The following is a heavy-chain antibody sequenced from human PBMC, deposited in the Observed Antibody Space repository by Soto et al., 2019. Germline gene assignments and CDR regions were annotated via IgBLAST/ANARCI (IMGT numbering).Heavy chain of an antibody. V-gene: IGHV3-30*18. D-gene: IGHD3-10*01. Sequence: QVELVESGGGVVRPGRPLRLSCAASRFPFSYYAMHWVRQAPGKGLEFVAVLLDDGSKYYADSVKGRFTISKDNSMKTVDLEMSSLRPEDTALYYCAKEGTGLYNAFDIWGQGTMVTVS. CDR2: LLDDGSK. CDR3: AKEGTGLYNAFDI. CDR1: RFPFSYYA. J-gene: IGHJ3*02.